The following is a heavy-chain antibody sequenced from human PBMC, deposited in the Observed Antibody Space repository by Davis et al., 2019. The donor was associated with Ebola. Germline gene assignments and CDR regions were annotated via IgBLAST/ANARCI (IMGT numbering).Heavy chain of an antibody. J-gene: IGHJ4*02. CDR1: GASFSGYY. V-gene: IGHV4-34*09. Sequence: SETLSLTCAVYGASFSGYYWSWIRQPPGRGLEWIGEINHRGSTNYNPSLKSRVTISVDPSKNQFSLKLTSVTAADTAVYYCARDHFLLERPGVLDWGQGTLVTVSS. CDR3: ARDHFLLERPGVLD. CDR2: INHRGST. D-gene: IGHD1-1*01.